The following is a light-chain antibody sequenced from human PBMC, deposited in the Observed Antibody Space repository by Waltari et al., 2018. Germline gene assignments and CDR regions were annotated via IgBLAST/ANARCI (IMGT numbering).Light chain of an antibody. V-gene: IGLV2-11*01. Sequence: QSALTPPSSVAGSPGQSVTISCTGTSRDVGGYDSGPWYHQHPGEAPKLMIYDVIKRPSGVPDRFSGSKSGSTASLTISGLQAEDAADYYCCSYAGNYTFVFATGTKVTVL. CDR2: DVI. CDR3: CSYAGNYTFV. J-gene: IGLJ1*01. CDR1: SRDVGGYDS.